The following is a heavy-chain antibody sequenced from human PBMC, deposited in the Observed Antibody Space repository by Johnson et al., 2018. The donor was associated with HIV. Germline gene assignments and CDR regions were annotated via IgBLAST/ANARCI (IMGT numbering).Heavy chain of an antibody. CDR2: ISYDGSNK. CDR1: GFTFSDYG. Sequence: VQLVESGGGVVQPGRSLRLSCAVSGFTFSDYGMHWVRQAPGKGLEWVAVISYDGSNKYYADSVKGRFTISRDNSKNTLYPQMNSLRAEDTAVYYCAIPYFFDSGNYRWGQGTVVTVSS. D-gene: IGHD4-23*01. V-gene: IGHV3-30*03. CDR3: AIPYFFDSGNYR. J-gene: IGHJ3*01.